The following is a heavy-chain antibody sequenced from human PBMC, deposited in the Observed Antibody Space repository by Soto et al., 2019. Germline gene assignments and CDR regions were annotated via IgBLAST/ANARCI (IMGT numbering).Heavy chain of an antibody. CDR2: IYPDDSDT. V-gene: IGHV5-51*01. CDR3: ARTGVAGTGSWFDP. J-gene: IGHJ5*02. D-gene: IGHD6-19*01. CDR1: ETTFSTYG. Sequence: GESLKISCKGSETTFSTYGIPGCRHLPGKGLECMGIIYPDDSDTRYSPSFQGQVTISADKSISTAYLQWSSLKASDTAMYYCARTGVAGTGSWFDPWGQGTLVTVS.